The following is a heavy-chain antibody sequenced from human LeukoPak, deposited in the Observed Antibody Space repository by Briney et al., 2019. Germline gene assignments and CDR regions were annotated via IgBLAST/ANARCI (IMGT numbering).Heavy chain of an antibody. CDR3: ARGYSGSWYYFDY. CDR2: IYSGGST. D-gene: IGHD1-26*01. J-gene: IGHJ4*02. CDR1: GFTVSSNY. Sequence: GGSLRLSCAASGFTVSSNYMSWVRQAPGKGLEWVSVIYSGGSTYYAGSVKGRFIISRDNSKNTLNLQMNSLRAEDTAVYYCARGYSGSWYYFDYWGQGTLVTVSS. V-gene: IGHV3-66*01.